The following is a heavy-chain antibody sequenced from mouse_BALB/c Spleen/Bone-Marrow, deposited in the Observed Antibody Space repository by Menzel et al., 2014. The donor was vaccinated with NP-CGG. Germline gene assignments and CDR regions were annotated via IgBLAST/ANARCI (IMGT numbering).Heavy chain of an antibody. CDR2: ISYSGST. J-gene: IGHJ3*01. CDR3: TTFRGGNFAVRFTY. CDR1: GDSITSRY. V-gene: IGHV3-8*02. Sequence: EVQLQQSGPSLVKPSQTLSLTCSVTGDSITSRYWHSIRKFPGNKLEYMGYISYSGSTYYNPSLKSRISITRDTSKNQYSLQLNSVTTEDTATYYCTTFRGGNFAVRFTYWGQGTLVTVSA. D-gene: IGHD2-1*01.